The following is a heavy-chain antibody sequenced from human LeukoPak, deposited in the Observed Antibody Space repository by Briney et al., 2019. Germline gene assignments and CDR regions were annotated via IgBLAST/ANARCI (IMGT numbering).Heavy chain of an antibody. J-gene: IGHJ3*02. Sequence: PGGSLRLSCAASGFTFDDYAMHWVRQAPGKGLEWVSGISWNSGSIGYADSVKGRFTISRDNAKNSLYLQMNSLRAEDMALYYCAKAGYYYDSSGGAFDIWGQGTMVTVSS. CDR3: AKAGYYYDSSGGAFDI. CDR2: ISWNSGSI. D-gene: IGHD3-22*01. V-gene: IGHV3-9*03. CDR1: GFTFDDYA.